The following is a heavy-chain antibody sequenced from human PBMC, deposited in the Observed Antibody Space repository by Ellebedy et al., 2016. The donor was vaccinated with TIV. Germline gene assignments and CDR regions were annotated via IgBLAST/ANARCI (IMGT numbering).Heavy chain of an antibody. CDR1: GFTFDSYA. Sequence: GESLKISCVASGFTFDSYAMHWVRQAPGKGLEWVAVISHDGSSKYYADSVTGRFTVSRDNSMTTVYLEMNSLRAEDTALYYCARDLDKSSGWYGGAAYWGQGTQVTVSS. J-gene: IGHJ4*02. V-gene: IGHV3-30-3*01. CDR2: ISHDGSSK. D-gene: IGHD6-19*01. CDR3: ARDLDKSSGWYGGAAY.